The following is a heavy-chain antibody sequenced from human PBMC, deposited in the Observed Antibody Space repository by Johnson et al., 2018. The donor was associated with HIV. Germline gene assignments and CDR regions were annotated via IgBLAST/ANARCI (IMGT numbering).Heavy chain of an antibody. CDR3: ASPKTPTRVVRGAFDI. CDR1: GLTFSDYD. J-gene: IGHJ3*02. D-gene: IGHD4-23*01. Sequence: QVQLVESGGGLVKPGGSLRLSCAASGLTFSDYDMSWIRQAPGKGLEWVSYISSSGSTIYYADSVEGRFTISRDNAKNSLYLQMNSLRAEDTAVYYCASPKTPTRVVRGAFDIWGQGTMVTVSS. V-gene: IGHV3-11*04. CDR2: ISSSGSTI.